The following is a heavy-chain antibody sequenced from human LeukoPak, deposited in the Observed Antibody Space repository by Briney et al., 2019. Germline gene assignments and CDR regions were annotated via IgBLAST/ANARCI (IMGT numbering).Heavy chain of an antibody. CDR3: ARSSSSGYFYIDY. V-gene: IGHV4-59*01. CDR2: IHYSGST. D-gene: IGHD3-22*01. J-gene: IGHJ4*02. Sequence: SETLSLTCTVSGDSISSYYWSWIRQFPGKGLEWIGYIHYSGSTNYNPSLQSRVTMSTDTPKKQFFKKLTSVTAADTAVYYCARSSSSGYFYIDYWGQGTLVTVSS. CDR1: GDSISSYY.